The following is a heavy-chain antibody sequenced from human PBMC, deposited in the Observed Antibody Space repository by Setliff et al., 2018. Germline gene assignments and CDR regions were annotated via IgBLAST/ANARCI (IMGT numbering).Heavy chain of an antibody. CDR1: GGSFSGYY. D-gene: IGHD5-18*01. Sequence: PSETLSLTCAVYGGSFSGYYWSWIRQPPGKGLEWIGEINHSGSTNYNPSLKSRVTISVDTSKNQFSLKLSSVTAADTAVYYCARGGYRYYYYSMDVWGQGTTVTVSS. J-gene: IGHJ6*02. CDR2: INHSGST. V-gene: IGHV4-34*01. CDR3: ARGGYRYYYYSMDV.